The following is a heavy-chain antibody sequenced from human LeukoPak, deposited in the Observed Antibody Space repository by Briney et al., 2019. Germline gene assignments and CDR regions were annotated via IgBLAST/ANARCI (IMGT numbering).Heavy chain of an antibody. CDR3: ARDKGAYGSDYGMDV. CDR2: IYSGGYT. J-gene: IGHJ6*02. Sequence: GGSLRLSCAASGFTVSSNYMSWVRQAPGKGLEWVSVIYSGGYTYYADSVKGRFTISRDNSKNTLYLQTNSLRAEDTAVYYCARDKGAYGSDYGMDVWGQGTTVTVSS. V-gene: IGHV3-66*01. D-gene: IGHD3-10*01. CDR1: GFTVSSNY.